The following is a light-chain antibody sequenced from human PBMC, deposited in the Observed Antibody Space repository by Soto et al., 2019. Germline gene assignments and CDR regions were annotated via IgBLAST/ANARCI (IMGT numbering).Light chain of an antibody. CDR1: QSVSSTY. CDR3: QQYGSSSWT. CDR2: GVS. Sequence: EIVLTQSPGTLSLSPGERATLSCRASQSVSSTYLAWYQQRPGQAPRLLIYGVSSRATGIPDRFSGGGSGTEFTLTISRLEPEDFAVYYCQQYGSSSWTFGQGTKVDIK. V-gene: IGKV3-20*01. J-gene: IGKJ1*01.